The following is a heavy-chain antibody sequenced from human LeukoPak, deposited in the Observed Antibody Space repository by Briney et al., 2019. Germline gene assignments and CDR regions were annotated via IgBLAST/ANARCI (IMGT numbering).Heavy chain of an antibody. V-gene: IGHV4-34*01. J-gene: IGHJ4*02. CDR2: INHSGST. D-gene: IGHD1-26*01. CDR1: GGSFSGYY. Sequence: PSETLSRTCAVYGGSFSGYYWSWIRQPPGKGLEWIGEINHSGSTNYNPSLKSRVTISVDTSKNQFSLKLSSVTAADTAVYYCARNSGSLVYWGQGTLVTASS. CDR3: ARNSGSLVY.